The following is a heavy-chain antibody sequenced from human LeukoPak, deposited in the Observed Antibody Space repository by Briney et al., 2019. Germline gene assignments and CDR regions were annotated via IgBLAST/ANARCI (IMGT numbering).Heavy chain of an antibody. CDR1: GYTFTSYD. V-gene: IGHV1-8*01. CDR2: MNPNSGNT. CDR3: ARGRGIAVAGTDWFDP. J-gene: IGHJ5*02. D-gene: IGHD6-19*01. Sequence: ASVKVSCKASGYTFTSYDINWVRQASGQGLEWMGWMNPNSGNTASAQKFQGRVTMTTDTSTSTAYMELRSLRSDDTAVYYCARGRGIAVAGTDWFDPWGQGTLVTVAS.